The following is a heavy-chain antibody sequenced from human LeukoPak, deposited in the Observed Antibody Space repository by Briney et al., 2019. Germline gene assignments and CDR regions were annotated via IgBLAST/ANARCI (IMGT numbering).Heavy chain of an antibody. CDR3: ARDDGFSSYSY. CDR2: MNLDGREK. V-gene: IGHV3-7*01. D-gene: IGHD3/OR15-3a*01. Sequence: PGGSLRLSCAASGFTFSNAWMNWVRQAPGKGLEWVANMNLDGREKYYVDSVKGRFTISRDNAKNSLYLQMNSLTAEDTAVYYCARDDGFSSYSYWGQGALVTVSS. J-gene: IGHJ4*02. CDR1: GFTFSNAW.